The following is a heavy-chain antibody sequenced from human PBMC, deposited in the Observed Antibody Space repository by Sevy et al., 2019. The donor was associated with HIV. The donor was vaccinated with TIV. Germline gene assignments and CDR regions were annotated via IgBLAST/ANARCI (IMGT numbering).Heavy chain of an antibody. CDR1: GFNFSIYG. D-gene: IGHD4-17*01. J-gene: IGHJ4*02. V-gene: IGHV3-33*01. CDR2: IWYDGSNK. CDR3: ARGRDYGNFDY. Sequence: GGSLRLSCAASGFNFSIYGMHWVRQAPGKGLEWVALIWYDGSNKYYADSVKGRFTISRDNSKNTLYLQMNSLRAEDTAVYYCARGRDYGNFDYWGQRTLVTASS.